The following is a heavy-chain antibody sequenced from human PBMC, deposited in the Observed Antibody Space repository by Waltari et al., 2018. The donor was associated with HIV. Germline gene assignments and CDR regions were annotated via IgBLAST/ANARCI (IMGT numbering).Heavy chain of an antibody. CDR3: ARDRGYGYYFDSSAYYPLDY. CDR2: ISAYNGNT. Sequence: QVQLVQSGAEVKTPGASVKVSCKASGYTFTKYGICWVRQAPGQGLEWMAWISAYNGNTNYAQKLQGRVTVTTDTSTSTAYMELRSLRSDDTALYYCARDRGYGYYFDSSAYYPLDYWGQGTLVTVSS. J-gene: IGHJ4*02. D-gene: IGHD3-22*01. V-gene: IGHV1-18*01. CDR1: GYTFTKYG.